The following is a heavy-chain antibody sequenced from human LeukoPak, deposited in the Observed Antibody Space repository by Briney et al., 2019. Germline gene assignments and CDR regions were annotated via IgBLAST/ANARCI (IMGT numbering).Heavy chain of an antibody. Sequence: PSETLSLTCAVYGGSFSGYYWSWIRQPAGKGLEWIGRIYTSGSTNYNPSLKSRVTMSVDTSKNQFSLKLSSVTAADTAVYYCARDPISYAFGGVIDDYWGQGTLVTVSS. J-gene: IGHJ4*02. D-gene: IGHD3-16*02. CDR2: IYTSGST. CDR3: ARDPISYAFGGVIDDY. CDR1: GGSFSGYY. V-gene: IGHV4-4*07.